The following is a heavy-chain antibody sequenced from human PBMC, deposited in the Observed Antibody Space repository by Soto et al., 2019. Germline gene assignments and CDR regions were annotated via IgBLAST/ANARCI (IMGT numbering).Heavy chain of an antibody. D-gene: IGHD3-3*01. J-gene: IGHJ6*02. V-gene: IGHV1-18*04. Sequence: SVKVSCKASGYTFTSYGISWVRQAPGQGLEWMGWISAYNGNTNYAQKLQGRVTMTTDTSTSTAYMELRSLRSDDTAVYYCARGGYYDFWSGYPTFGYYYGMDVWGQGTTVTVSS. CDR1: GYTFTSYG. CDR2: ISAYNGNT. CDR3: ARGGYYDFWSGYPTFGYYYGMDV.